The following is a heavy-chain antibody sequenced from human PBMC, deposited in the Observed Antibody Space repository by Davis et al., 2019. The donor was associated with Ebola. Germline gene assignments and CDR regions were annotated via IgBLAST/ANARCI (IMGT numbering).Heavy chain of an antibody. V-gene: IGHV3-23*01. CDR3: AKDTASGWSTGYFDL. CDR2: ISASGESP. D-gene: IGHD6-19*01. J-gene: IGHJ2*01. Sequence: PGGSLRLSCVASGFAFNNYAMSWVRQAPGKGLEWVSGISASGESPNYADSVKGRFTVSRDNSKNTMYLQMNSLRAEDTAVFHCAKDTASGWSTGYFDLWGRGTLVTVSS. CDR1: GFAFNNYA.